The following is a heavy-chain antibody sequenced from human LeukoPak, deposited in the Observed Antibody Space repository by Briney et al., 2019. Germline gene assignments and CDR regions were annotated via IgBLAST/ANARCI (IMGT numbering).Heavy chain of an antibody. J-gene: IGHJ4*02. D-gene: IGHD1-26*01. Sequence: GGSLRLSCATFGFAFNTYGMHWVRQAPGKGLEWVAFVSLDGGTQNYADSVKGRFTISRDNSKNTLYLQMNSLRAEDTAVYYCARVGGEGGSYYGYWGQGTLVTVSS. CDR3: ARVGGEGGSYYGY. CDR2: VSLDGGTQ. V-gene: IGHV3-30*12. CDR1: GFAFNTYG.